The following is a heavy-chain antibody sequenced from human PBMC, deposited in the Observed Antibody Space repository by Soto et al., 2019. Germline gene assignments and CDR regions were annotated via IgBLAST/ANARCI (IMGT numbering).Heavy chain of an antibody. CDR2: IRSKANSYAT. Sequence: GGSLRLSCAASGFTFSGSAMHWVRQASGKGLEWVGRIRSKANSYATAYAASVKGRFTISRDDSKNTAYLQMNSLKTEDTAVYYCTRLQYYDFWSGYTKGGFDPWGQGTLVTVSS. V-gene: IGHV3-73*01. CDR3: TRLQYYDFWSGYTKGGFDP. J-gene: IGHJ5*02. CDR1: GFTFSGSA. D-gene: IGHD3-3*01.